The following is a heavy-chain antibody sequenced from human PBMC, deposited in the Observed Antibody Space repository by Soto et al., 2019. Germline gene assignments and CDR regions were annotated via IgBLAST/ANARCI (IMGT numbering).Heavy chain of an antibody. V-gene: IGHV4-34*01. CDR2: INHSGST. CDR1: GGSFSGYY. D-gene: IGHD2-15*01. Sequence: SETLSLTCAVYGGSFSGYYWSWIRQPPGKGLEWIGEINHSGSTNYNPSLKSRVTISVDTSKNQFSLKLSSVTAADTAMYYCARVPIVVVVAATRGNWFDPWGQGTLVTVS. J-gene: IGHJ5*02. CDR3: ARVPIVVVVAATRGNWFDP.